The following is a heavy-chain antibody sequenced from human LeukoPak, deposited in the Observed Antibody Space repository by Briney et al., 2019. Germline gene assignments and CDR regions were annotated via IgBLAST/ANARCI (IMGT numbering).Heavy chain of an antibody. CDR3: ARRGRIFGVVIIGYFDY. Sequence: GGSLRLSCAASGFSFSSYNMNWVCQAPGKGLEWVSSISSSSSYIYYADSVRGRFTISRDNAKNSLYLQMNSLRAEDTAVYYCARRGRIFGVVIIGYFDYWGQGTLVTVSS. CDR1: GFSFSSYN. CDR2: ISSSSSYI. J-gene: IGHJ4*02. V-gene: IGHV3-21*04. D-gene: IGHD3-3*01.